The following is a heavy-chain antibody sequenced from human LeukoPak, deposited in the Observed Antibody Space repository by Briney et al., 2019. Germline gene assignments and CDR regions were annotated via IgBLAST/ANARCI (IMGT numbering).Heavy chain of an antibody. CDR1: GFTFSSYE. Sequence: PGGSLKLSCAASGFTFSSYEMNWVRQAPGKGLEWVSYISSSGSTIYYADSVKGRFTISRDNAKNSLYLQMNSLRAGDTAVYYCARGGGYSGYEVSVFDYWGQGTLVTVSS. CDR2: ISSSGSTI. J-gene: IGHJ4*02. D-gene: IGHD5-12*01. V-gene: IGHV3-48*03. CDR3: ARGGGYSGYEVSVFDY.